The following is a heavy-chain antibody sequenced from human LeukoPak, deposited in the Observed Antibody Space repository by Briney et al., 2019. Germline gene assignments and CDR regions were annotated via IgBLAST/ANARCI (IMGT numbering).Heavy chain of an antibody. D-gene: IGHD6-13*01. CDR3: ARGAFQGSNWFDY. CDR2: INPNSGGT. J-gene: IGHJ4*02. V-gene: IGHV1-2*02. Sequence: GASVKVSCKASGYTFTGYYMHWVRQAPGQGLEWMGWINPNSGGTNYAQNFQGRVAMTRDTSISTAYMELSRLRSDDTAVYYCARGAFQGSNWFDYWGQGTLVTVSS. CDR1: GYTFTGYY.